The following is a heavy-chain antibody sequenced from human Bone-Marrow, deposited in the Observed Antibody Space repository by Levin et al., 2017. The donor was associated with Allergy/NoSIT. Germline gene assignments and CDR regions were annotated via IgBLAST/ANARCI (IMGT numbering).Heavy chain of an antibody. D-gene: IGHD5-24*01. CDR1: GFIFNNYA. Sequence: GESLKISCAASGFIFNNYAMHWVRQAPGKGLEWVAIISYDGDIQDYADSVRGRFTISRDNSKNTYLQMNSLRAEDTAVYYCARDRAALATVRWNYFALWGQGTLVTVSS. V-gene: IGHV3-30-3*01. CDR2: ISYDGDIQ. J-gene: IGHJ4*02. CDR3: ARDRAALATVRWNYFAL.